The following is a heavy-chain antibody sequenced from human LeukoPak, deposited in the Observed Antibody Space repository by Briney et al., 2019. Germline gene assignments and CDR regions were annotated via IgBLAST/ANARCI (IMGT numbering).Heavy chain of an antibody. CDR3: ARSSTGGWFDP. Sequence: SETLSLTCTVSGGSISSYYWSWIRQPPGKGLEWIGYIYYSGSTNYNPSLKSRVTISVDTSKNQFSLKLSSVTAADTAVYYCARSSTGGWFDPWGQGTLVTVSP. J-gene: IGHJ5*02. D-gene: IGHD3-10*01. CDR1: GGSISSYY. CDR2: IYYSGST. V-gene: IGHV4-59*08.